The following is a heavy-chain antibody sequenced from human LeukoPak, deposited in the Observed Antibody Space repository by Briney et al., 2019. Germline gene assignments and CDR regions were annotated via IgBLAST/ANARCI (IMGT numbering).Heavy chain of an antibody. CDR1: GYTFTGYY. D-gene: IGHD5-18*01. CDR3: AREVSVTARAFDI. CDR2: INPNSGGT. J-gene: IGHJ3*02. V-gene: IGHV1-2*02. Sequence: ASVKVSCKASGYTFTGYYMHWVRQAPGQGLEWMGWINPNSGGTNYAQKFQGRVTMTRDTSISTAYMELSRLRSDDTAVYCCAREVSVTARAFDIWGQGTMVTVSS.